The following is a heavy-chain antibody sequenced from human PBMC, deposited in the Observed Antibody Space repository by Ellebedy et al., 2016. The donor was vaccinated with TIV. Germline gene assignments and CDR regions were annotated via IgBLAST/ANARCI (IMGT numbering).Heavy chain of an antibody. CDR1: GGSISSSSYY. CDR3: ARQYSGSYYGFGLDY. J-gene: IGHJ4*02. Sequence: SETLSLTCTVSGGSISSSSYYWGWIRQPPGKGLEWIGSIYYSGSTYYNPSLKSRVTISVDTSKNQFSLKLSSVTAADTAVYYCARQYSGSYYGFGLDYWGQGTLVTVSS. CDR2: IYYSGST. D-gene: IGHD1-26*01. V-gene: IGHV4-39*01.